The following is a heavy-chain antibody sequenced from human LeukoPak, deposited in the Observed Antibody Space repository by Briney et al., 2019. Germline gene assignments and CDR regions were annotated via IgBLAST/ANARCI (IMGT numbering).Heavy chain of an antibody. Sequence: GESLKISCKGSGYSFTSYWIGWVRQMPGKGLEWMGLIYPGDSDTRYSPSFQGQVTISADKSISTAYLQWSSLKASDTAMYYCARHPPRSSSWHFAFDYWGQGTLVTVSS. D-gene: IGHD6-13*01. J-gene: IGHJ4*02. CDR1: GYSFTSYW. CDR2: IYPGDSDT. CDR3: ARHPPRSSSWHFAFDY. V-gene: IGHV5-51*01.